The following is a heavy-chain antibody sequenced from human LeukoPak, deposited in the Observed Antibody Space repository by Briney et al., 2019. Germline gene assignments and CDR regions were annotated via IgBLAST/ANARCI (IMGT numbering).Heavy chain of an antibody. CDR1: GGSISSYY. J-gene: IGHJ6*03. CDR2: IYTSGST. D-gene: IGHD1-26*01. Sequence: SETLSLTCTVSGGSISSYYWSWIRQPAGKGLEWIGRIYTSGSTNYNPSLKSRVTMSVDTSKNQFSLKLSSVTAADTAVYYCARVLISGSYPSIYYMDVWGKGTTVTISS. CDR3: ARVLISGSYPSIYYMDV. V-gene: IGHV4-4*07.